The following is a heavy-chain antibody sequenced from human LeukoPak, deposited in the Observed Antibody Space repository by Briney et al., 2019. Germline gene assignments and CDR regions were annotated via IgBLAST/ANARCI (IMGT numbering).Heavy chain of an antibody. CDR2: VSGSGDNT. CDR3: ARDRGLLWFGESNR. V-gene: IGHV3-23*01. J-gene: IGHJ4*02. CDR1: GFTFSSHA. Sequence: PGGSLRLSCAASGFTFSSHAMSWVRQAPGKGLEWVSAVSGSGDNTYYADSVKGRFTISRDNSKNTLYLQMNSLRVEDTAVYYCARDRGLLWFGESNRRDQGTLVTVSS. D-gene: IGHD3-10*01.